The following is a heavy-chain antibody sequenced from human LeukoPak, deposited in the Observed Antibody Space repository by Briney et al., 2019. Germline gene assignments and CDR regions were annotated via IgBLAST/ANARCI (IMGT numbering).Heavy chain of an antibody. D-gene: IGHD3-22*01. CDR1: GFTFSSYG. V-gene: IGHV3-30*18. CDR3: AKDDSSGTRSFQH. J-gene: IGHJ1*01. Sequence: PGRSLRLSCAASGFTFSSYGMHWVRQAPGKGLEWVAVISYDGSNKYYADSVKGRFTISRDNSKNTLYLQMNSLRAEDTAVYYCAKDDSSGTRSFQHWARAPWSPSPQ. CDR2: ISYDGSNK.